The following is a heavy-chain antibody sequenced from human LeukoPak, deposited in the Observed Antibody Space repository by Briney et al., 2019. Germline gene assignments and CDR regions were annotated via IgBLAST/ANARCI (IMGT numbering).Heavy chain of an antibody. Sequence: PGGSLRLSCSASGFTFSTYAIHWVRQAPGKGLEWVGRLKSNAFGGTTDYAAPVQGRFTISRDDSKNMLYLQLNSLKTEDTAVYYCTTNPTVTTDRGYWGQGTLVTVSS. CDR2: LKSNAFGGTT. V-gene: IGHV3-15*01. D-gene: IGHD3-10*01. J-gene: IGHJ4*02. CDR1: GFTFSTYA. CDR3: TTNPTVTTDRGY.